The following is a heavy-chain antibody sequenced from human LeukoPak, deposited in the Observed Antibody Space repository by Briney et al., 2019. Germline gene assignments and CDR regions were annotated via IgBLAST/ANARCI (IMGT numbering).Heavy chain of an antibody. Sequence: GGSLRLSCAASGFTFSSNYMSWVRQAPGKGLEWVSVIYSGGSTYYADSVKGRFTISRHNSKNTLYLQMNSLRAEDTAVYYCARLYSSSWYWFDPWGQGTLVTVSS. CDR3: ARLYSSSWYWFDP. CDR2: IYSGGST. V-gene: IGHV3-53*04. CDR1: GFTFSSNY. J-gene: IGHJ5*02. D-gene: IGHD6-13*01.